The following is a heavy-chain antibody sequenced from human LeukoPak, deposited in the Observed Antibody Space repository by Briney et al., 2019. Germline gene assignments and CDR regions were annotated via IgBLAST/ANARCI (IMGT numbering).Heavy chain of an antibody. J-gene: IGHJ4*02. CDR1: GFTFSSYA. D-gene: IGHD6-19*01. V-gene: IGHV3-23*01. Sequence: PGGSLRLSCAASGFTFSSYAMSWVRQAPGKGLEWVSAISGSGGSTYYADSVKGRFTISRDNSKNTLYLQMGSLRAEGMAVYYCARDSDSSGWYDGLIDYWGQGTLVTVSS. CDR2: ISGSGGST. CDR3: ARDSDSSGWYDGLIDY.